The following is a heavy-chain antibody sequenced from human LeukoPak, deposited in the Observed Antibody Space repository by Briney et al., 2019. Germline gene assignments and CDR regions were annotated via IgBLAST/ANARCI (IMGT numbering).Heavy chain of an antibody. CDR1: GGSLSSYY. CDR2: IYYSGST. J-gene: IGHJ4*02. Sequence: SETLSLTCTVSGGSLSSYYWSWVRQPPGKGLEWIGYIYYSGSTNYNPSLKSRVTISVDTSKNQFSLKLSSVTAADTAVYYCAGNNSTIGYWGQGTLVTVSS. D-gene: IGHD2/OR15-2a*01. CDR3: AGNNSTIGY. V-gene: IGHV4-59*01.